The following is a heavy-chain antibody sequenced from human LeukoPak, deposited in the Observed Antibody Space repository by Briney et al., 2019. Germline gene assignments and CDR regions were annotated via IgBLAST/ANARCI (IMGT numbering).Heavy chain of an antibody. J-gene: IGHJ4*02. CDR2: ISWNSGSI. D-gene: IGHD3-10*01. CDR3: AKDMGSFGTFDY. V-gene: IGHV3-9*01. CDR1: GFTLDDYA. Sequence: GGSLRLSCAASGFTLDDYAMHWVRQAPGKGLEWVSGISWNSGSIGYADSVKGRFTISRDNAKNSLYLQMNSLRAEDTALYYCAKDMGSFGTFDYWGQGTLVTVSS.